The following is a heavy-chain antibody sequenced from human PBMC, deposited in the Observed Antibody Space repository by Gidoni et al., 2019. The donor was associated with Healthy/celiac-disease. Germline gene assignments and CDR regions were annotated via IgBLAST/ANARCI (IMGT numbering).Heavy chain of an antibody. V-gene: IGHV4-61*01. CDR1: GGSVSSGSYY. CDR2: IYYSGST. D-gene: IGHD3-10*01. Sequence: QVQLQESGPGLVKPSETLSLTCTVSGGSVSSGSYYWSWIRQPPGKGLEWIGYIYYSGSTNYNPSLKSRVTISVDTSKNQFSLKLSSVTAADTAVYYCARVEDGDGPLDYWGQGTLVTVSS. J-gene: IGHJ4*02. CDR3: ARVEDGDGPLDY.